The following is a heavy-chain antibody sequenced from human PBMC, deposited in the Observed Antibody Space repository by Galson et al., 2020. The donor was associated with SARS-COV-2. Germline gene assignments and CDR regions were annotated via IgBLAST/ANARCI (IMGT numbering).Heavy chain of an antibody. CDR2: ISSSSSTI. CDR3: ASDRPVGIVAMIFLDY. V-gene: IGHV3-48*02. Sequence: SCAASGFTFSSYSMNWVRQAPGKALEWVSYISSSSSTIYYADPVKRRFTISRDNAKNSLYLQMNSLRDEDTAVYYCASDRPVGIVAMIFLDYWGQGTLVTVSS. D-gene: IGHD5-12*01. CDR1: GFTFSSYS. J-gene: IGHJ4*02.